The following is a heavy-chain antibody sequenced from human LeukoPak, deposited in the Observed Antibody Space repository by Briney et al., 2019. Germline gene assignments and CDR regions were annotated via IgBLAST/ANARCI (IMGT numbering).Heavy chain of an antibody. Sequence: GGSLRLSCAASGFTFSSYSMNWVRQAPGKGLEWVSSISSSSSYIYYADSVKGRFTISRDNAQNSLYLQMNSLRAEDTAVYYCARDFGARGWLDYWGQGTLVTVSS. J-gene: IGHJ4*02. CDR2: ISSSSSYI. CDR3: ARDFGARGWLDY. CDR1: GFTFSSYS. D-gene: IGHD6-19*01. V-gene: IGHV3-21*01.